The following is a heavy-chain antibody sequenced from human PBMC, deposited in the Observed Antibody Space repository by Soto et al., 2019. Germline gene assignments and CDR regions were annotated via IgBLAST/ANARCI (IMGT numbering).Heavy chain of an antibody. V-gene: IGHV1-46*01. D-gene: IGHD2-21*02. CDR2: VNPSGGHT. CDR3: ARGGHVVVVTADLDY. CDR1: GDTFTDYY. J-gene: IGHJ4*02. Sequence: QVQLMQSGAEVKKPGASVKVSCKASGDTFTDYYIHWVRQAPGQGLEWMGTVNPSGGHTTYAQHFLGRVTMTRDTSDRTLSMELTSLTSADTAIYYCARGGHVVVVTADLDYWGQGTLVTVSS.